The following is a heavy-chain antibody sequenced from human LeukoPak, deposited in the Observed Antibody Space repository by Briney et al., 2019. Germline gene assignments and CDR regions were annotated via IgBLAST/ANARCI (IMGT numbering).Heavy chain of an antibody. V-gene: IGHV1-2*02. CDR2: INPNSGGT. J-gene: IGHJ4*02. Sequence: ASVKVSCKASGYTFTGYYMHWVRQAPGQGLEWMGGINPNSGGTNYAQKFQGRVTMTRDTSISTAYMELSRLRSDDTAVYYCARVLVGATRFYYFDYWGQGTLVTVSS. CDR1: GYTFTGYY. CDR3: ARVLVGATRFYYFDY. D-gene: IGHD1-26*01.